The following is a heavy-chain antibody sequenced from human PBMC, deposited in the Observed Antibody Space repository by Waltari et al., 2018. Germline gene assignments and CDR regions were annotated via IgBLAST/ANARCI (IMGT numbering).Heavy chain of an antibody. CDR3: ARAIPYQLLSDY. CDR1: GYSFNTHY. CDR2: MNPVSTNT. Sequence: QVQLVQSGTEVKKPGASVKFPFRAPGYSFNTHYNIWVRLAPGHGLEWMGWMNPVSTNTGYAQKFRGRVSMTGDSSISTAYMELSGLTFDDTAVYYCARAIPYQLLSDYWGQGTLVAVSS. J-gene: IGHJ4*02. D-gene: IGHD1-1*01. V-gene: IGHV1-8*01.